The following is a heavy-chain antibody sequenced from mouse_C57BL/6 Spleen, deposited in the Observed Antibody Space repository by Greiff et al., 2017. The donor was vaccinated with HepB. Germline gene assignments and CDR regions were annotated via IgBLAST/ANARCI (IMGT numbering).Heavy chain of an antibody. V-gene: IGHV5-4*03. Sequence: EVKLMESGGGLVKPGGSLKLSCAASGFTFSSYAMSWVRQTPEKRLEWVATISDGGSYTYYPDNVKGRFTISRDNAKNNLYLQMSHLKSEDTAMYYCARSYYYGSSYGAMDYWGQGTSVTVSS. CDR2: ISDGGSYT. CDR3: ARSYYYGSSYGAMDY. J-gene: IGHJ4*01. CDR1: GFTFSSYA. D-gene: IGHD1-1*01.